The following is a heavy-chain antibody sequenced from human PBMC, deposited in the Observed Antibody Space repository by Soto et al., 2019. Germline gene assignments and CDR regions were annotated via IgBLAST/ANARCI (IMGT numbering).Heavy chain of an antibody. D-gene: IGHD3-3*01. CDR1: GYSFTSYW. V-gene: IGHV5-51*01. CDR2: IYPGDSDT. CDR3: ARHSYDFWTIDYYYYGMDV. Sequence: RGESLKISCKGSGYSFTSYWIGWVRQMPGKGLEWMGIIYPGDSDTRYSPSFQGQVTISADKSISTAYLQWSSLKASDTAMYYCARHSYDFWTIDYYYYGMDVWGQGTTVTVSS. J-gene: IGHJ6*02.